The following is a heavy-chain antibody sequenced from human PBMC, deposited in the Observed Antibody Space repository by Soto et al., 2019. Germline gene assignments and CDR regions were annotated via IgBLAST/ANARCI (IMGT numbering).Heavy chain of an antibody. V-gene: IGHV3-74*01. CDR1: GFSFSSYW. Sequence: EVQLVESGGGLVQPGGSLRLSCAASGFSFSSYWMHWVRQAPGKGLVWVSRIDNDGSSTPYADSVEGRFTISRDNAKNTLYLQMNSLRAEDTAVYYCARDGSSTVDFDYWGQGTLVIVSS. CDR2: IDNDGSST. J-gene: IGHJ4*02. D-gene: IGHD6-6*01. CDR3: ARDGSSTVDFDY.